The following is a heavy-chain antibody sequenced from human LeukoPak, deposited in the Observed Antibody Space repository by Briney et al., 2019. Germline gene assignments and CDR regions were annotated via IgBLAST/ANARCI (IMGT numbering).Heavy chain of an antibody. CDR2: ITSSSGFI. D-gene: IGHD6-19*01. CDR3: ARQSGWFFDY. J-gene: IGHJ4*02. Sequence: GGSLRLSCAASGFTFSSYSMNWVRQAPGKGLEWVSSITSSSGFISYADSLKGRFTISRDNAKNSLYLQMNSLRAEDTAVYYCARQSGWFFDYWGQGTLVTVSS. V-gene: IGHV3-21*01. CDR1: GFTFSSYS.